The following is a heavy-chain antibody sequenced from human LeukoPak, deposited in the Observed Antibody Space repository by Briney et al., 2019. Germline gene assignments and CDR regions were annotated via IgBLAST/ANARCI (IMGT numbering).Heavy chain of an antibody. CDR1: GGSISSSSYY. Sequence: SETLSLTCTVSGGSISSSSYYWGWIRLPPGKGLEWIGSIYYSGSTYYNPSLKSRVTISVDTSKNQFPLKLSSVTVADTAVYYCARQDYDILTGYSDYFDYWGQGTLVTVSS. V-gene: IGHV4-39*01. D-gene: IGHD3-9*01. J-gene: IGHJ4*02. CDR3: ARQDYDILTGYSDYFDY. CDR2: IYYSGST.